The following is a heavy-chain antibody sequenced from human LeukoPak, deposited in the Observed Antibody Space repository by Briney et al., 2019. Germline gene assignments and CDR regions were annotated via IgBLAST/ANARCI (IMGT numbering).Heavy chain of an antibody. D-gene: IGHD5-18*01. CDR1: GFTFSSYW. J-gene: IGHJ6*02. V-gene: IGHV3-7*01. CDR3: ARDGMTFADTGIYYFGLDV. CDR2: IKEDGSEK. Sequence: PGGSLRLSCSASGFTFSSYWMTWVRQAPGKGLEWVANIKEDGSEKYYVDSVKGRFTTSRDNAKNSVFLQMNSLRAEDTATYYCARDGMTFADTGIYYFGLDVWGLGTTVTVSS.